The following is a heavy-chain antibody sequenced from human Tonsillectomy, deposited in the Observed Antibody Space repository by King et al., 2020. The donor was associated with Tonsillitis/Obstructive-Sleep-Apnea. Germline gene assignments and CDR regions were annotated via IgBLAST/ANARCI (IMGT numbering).Heavy chain of an antibody. CDR2: ISYDEYDQ. CDR3: ARDRCTCRSRYFDH. Sequence: VQLVESGGGVVQPGRSLRLSCAASGFTFSTSAMHWVRQAPGKGLEWVSVISYDEYDQYYADSVKGRFTISRENSKNMLYLQMNSLKTEDTAIYYCARDRCTCRSRYFDHRGQGTLATVSS. D-gene: IGHD2-15*01. CDR1: GFTFSTSA. J-gene: IGHJ4*02. V-gene: IGHV3-30*04.